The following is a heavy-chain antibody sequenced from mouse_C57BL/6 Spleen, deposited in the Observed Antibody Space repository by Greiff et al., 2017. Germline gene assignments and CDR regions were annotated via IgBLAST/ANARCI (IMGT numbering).Heavy chain of an antibody. CDR1: GFTFSSYG. Sequence: EVKLVESGGDLVKPGGSLKLSCAASGFTFSSYGMSWVRQTPDKRLEWVATISSGGSYTYYPASVKGRFTISRDNAKNTLYLQMSSLKSEDTAMYYCARHGCSYFDYWGQGTTLTVSS. D-gene: IGHD2-2*01. J-gene: IGHJ2*01. CDR3: ARHGCSYFDY. V-gene: IGHV5-6*01. CDR2: ISSGGSYT.